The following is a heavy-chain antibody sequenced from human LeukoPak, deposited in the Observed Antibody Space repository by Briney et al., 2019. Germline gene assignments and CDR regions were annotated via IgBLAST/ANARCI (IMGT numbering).Heavy chain of an antibody. V-gene: IGHV3-48*04. CDR3: AGDYTSSSGRAFDV. J-gene: IGHJ3*01. Sequence: GGSLRLSCAASGFKFGSYSMNWVRQPPGKGLEWVAYIGSGSRTIYYADSVKGRFTMSRDNAKNSSYLQMNGLRADDTAMYYCAGDYTSSSGRAFDVWGQGTMVTVSS. CDR1: GFKFGSYS. CDR2: IGSGSRTI. D-gene: IGHD6-6*01.